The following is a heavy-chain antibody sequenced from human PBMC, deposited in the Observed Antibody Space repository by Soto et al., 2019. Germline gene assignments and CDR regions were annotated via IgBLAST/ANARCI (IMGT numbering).Heavy chain of an antibody. D-gene: IGHD1-26*01. Sequence: EVQLVESGGGLVKPGGSLRLSCAASGFTFSSYSMNWVRQAPGKGLEWVSSISSSSSYIYYADSVKGRFTISRDNAKNSLYLQMNSLRAEDTAVYYCARDEARGPHKYFQHWGQGTLVTVSS. J-gene: IGHJ1*01. V-gene: IGHV3-21*01. CDR1: GFTFSSYS. CDR2: ISSSSSYI. CDR3: ARDEARGPHKYFQH.